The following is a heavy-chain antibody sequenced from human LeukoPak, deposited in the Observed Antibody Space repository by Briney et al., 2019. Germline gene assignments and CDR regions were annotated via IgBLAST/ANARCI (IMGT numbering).Heavy chain of an antibody. CDR1: GFTVSSNY. CDR3: ARAMALRRDLVAYFDY. D-gene: IGHD5-12*01. V-gene: IGHV3-53*04. CDR2: IYSGGST. J-gene: IGHJ4*02. Sequence: PGGSLRLSCAASGFTVSSNYMSWVRQAPGKGLEWVSVIYSGGSTYYADSVKGRFTISRHNSKNTLYLQMNSLRAEDTAVYYCARAMALRRDLVAYFDYWGQGTLVTVSP.